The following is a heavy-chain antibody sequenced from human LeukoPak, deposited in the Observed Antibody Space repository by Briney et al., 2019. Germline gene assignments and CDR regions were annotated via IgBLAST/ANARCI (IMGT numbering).Heavy chain of an antibody. CDR2: IYPGDSGP. CDR1: GSSFTSYC. D-gene: IGHD1-26*01. V-gene: IGHV5-51*01. CDR3: GMSGDRVPLQDDVFDV. J-gene: IGHJ3*01. Sequence: AGESLKISCKVSGSSFTSYCIGWVRQLPGKGLEWMGIIYPGDSGPTYSPSFQGQVTISVDKSINTAYLQWSSLQASDTAMYYCGMSGDRVPLQDDVFDVWGQGTMVTVST.